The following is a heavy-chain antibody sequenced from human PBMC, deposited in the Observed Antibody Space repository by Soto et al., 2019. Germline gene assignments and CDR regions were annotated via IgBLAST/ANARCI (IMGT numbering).Heavy chain of an antibody. CDR3: ARVRYGDYLNYYYGMDV. Sequence: PGGSLRLSCAASGFTFSSYGMHWVRQAPGKGLEWVAVIWYDGSNKYYADSVKGRFTISRDNSKNTLYLQMNSLRAEDTAVYYCARVRYGDYLNYYYGMDVWGQGTTVTVSS. CDR2: IWYDGSNK. V-gene: IGHV3-33*01. CDR1: GFTFSSYG. J-gene: IGHJ6*02. D-gene: IGHD4-17*01.